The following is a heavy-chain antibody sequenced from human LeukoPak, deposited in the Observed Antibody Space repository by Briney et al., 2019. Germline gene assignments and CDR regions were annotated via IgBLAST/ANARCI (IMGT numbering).Heavy chain of an antibody. J-gene: IGHJ3*02. V-gene: IGHV3-30-3*01. Sequence: GGSLRLSCAASGFTFNTYAMHWVRQAPGKGLEWVAVISYDGSTKYYADSVKGRFTISRDNSKNTVYPQMDSLRPEDTAVCYCARARGTTGTTRIAFDIWGKGTMVTVSS. CDR2: ISYDGSTK. CDR1: GFTFNTYA. D-gene: IGHD1-1*01. CDR3: ARARGTTGTTRIAFDI.